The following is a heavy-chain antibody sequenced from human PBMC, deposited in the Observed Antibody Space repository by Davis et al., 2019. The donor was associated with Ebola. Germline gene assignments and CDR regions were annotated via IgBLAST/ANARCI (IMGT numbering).Heavy chain of an antibody. D-gene: IGHD3-22*01. J-gene: IGHJ4*02. Sequence: GESLKISCAASGFTFTNYAMNWVRQAPGKGLEWVSAISTSGDSTFYADSVKGRFTISRDNSKNTLYLQMNSLRAEDTAVYYCARVDSSGSPDYWGQGTLVTVSS. V-gene: IGHV3-23*01. CDR3: ARVDSSGSPDY. CDR2: ISTSGDST. CDR1: GFTFTNYA.